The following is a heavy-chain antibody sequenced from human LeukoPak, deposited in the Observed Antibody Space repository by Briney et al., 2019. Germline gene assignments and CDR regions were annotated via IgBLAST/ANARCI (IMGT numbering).Heavy chain of an antibody. CDR2: IYHSGST. Sequence: PSETLSLTCTVSGYSISSGYYWGWIRQPPGKGLEWIGSIYHSGSTYYNPSLKSRVTISVDTSKNQFSLKLSSVTAADTAVYYCARVSCTNGVCYTWADYYMDVWGKGTTVTVSS. J-gene: IGHJ6*03. V-gene: IGHV4-38-2*02. CDR1: GYSISSGYY. D-gene: IGHD2-8*01. CDR3: ARVSCTNGVCYTWADYYMDV.